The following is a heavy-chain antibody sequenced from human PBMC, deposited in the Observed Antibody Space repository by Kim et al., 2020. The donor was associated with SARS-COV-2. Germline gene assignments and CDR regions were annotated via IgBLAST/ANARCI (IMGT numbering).Heavy chain of an antibody. CDR2: ISSNGGST. J-gene: IGHJ4*02. CDR3: ARARPRYLTHPRDLSGTFDY. D-gene: IGHD1-1*01. V-gene: IGHV3-64*01. CDR1: GFTFSSYA. Sequence: GGSLRLSCAASGFTFSSYAMHWVRQAPGKGLEYVSAISSNGGSTYYANSVKGRFTISRDNSKNTLYLQMGSLRAEDMAVYYCARARPRYLTHPRDLSGTFDYWGQGTLVTVSS.